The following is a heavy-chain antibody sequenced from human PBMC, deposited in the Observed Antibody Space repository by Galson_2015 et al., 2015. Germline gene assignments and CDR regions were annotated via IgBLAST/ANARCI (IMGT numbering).Heavy chain of an antibody. Sequence: SLRLSCAASGFTFSSYAMHWVRQAPGKGLEWVAVISYDRSNKYYADSVKGRFTISRDNSKNTLYLQMNSLRAEDTAVYYCAGYDILTGFATDAFDIWGQGTMVTVSS. CDR3: AGYDILTGFATDAFDI. CDR1: GFTFSSYA. D-gene: IGHD3-9*01. CDR2: ISYDRSNK. J-gene: IGHJ3*02. V-gene: IGHV3-30-3*01.